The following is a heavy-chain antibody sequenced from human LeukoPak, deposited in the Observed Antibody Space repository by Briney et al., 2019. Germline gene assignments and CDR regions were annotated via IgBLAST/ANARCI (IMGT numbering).Heavy chain of an antibody. CDR3: ARQRDPGSDYYYGMDV. CDR1: GYSFTSYW. Sequence: GESLKISCKGSGYSFTSYWIGWGRQMPGRGLEWMGIIYPGDSDTRYSPSFQGQVTISADKSISTAYLQWSSLKASDTAMYYCARQRDPGSDYYYGMDVWGKGTTVTVSS. D-gene: IGHD6-6*01. V-gene: IGHV5-51*01. J-gene: IGHJ6*04. CDR2: IYPGDSDT.